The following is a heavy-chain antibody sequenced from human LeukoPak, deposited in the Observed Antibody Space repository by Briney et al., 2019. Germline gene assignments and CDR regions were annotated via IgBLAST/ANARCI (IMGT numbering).Heavy chain of an antibody. D-gene: IGHD6-13*01. J-gene: IGHJ4*02. CDR3: GRDGTKQQLVKDYYFDY. V-gene: IGHV1-69*13. CDR1: GGTFSSYA. CDR2: IIPIFGTA. Sequence: ASVKVSCKASGGTFSSYAISWVRQAPGQGLEWMGGIIPIFGTANYAQKFQGRVTITADESTSTAYMELSSLRSEDTAVYYCGRDGTKQQLVKDYYFDYWGQGTLVTVSS.